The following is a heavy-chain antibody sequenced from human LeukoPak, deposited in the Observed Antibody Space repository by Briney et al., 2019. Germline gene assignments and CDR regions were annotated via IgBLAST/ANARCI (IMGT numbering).Heavy chain of an antibody. V-gene: IGHV3-30*18. CDR2: ISYDGSNK. CDR3: AKDGRGAAIFYYYGMDV. Sequence: GGSLRLSCAASGFTFISYGMHWVRQAPGKGLEWVAVISYDGSNKYYADSVKGRFTISRDNSKNTLYLQMNSLRAEDTAVYYCAKDGRGAAIFYYYGMDVWGQGTTVTVSS. D-gene: IGHD2-2*02. J-gene: IGHJ6*02. CDR1: GFTFISYG.